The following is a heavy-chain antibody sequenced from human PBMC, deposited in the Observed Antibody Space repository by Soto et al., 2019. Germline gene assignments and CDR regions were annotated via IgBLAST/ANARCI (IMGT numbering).Heavy chain of an antibody. V-gene: IGHV4-34*01. J-gene: IGHJ4*02. CDR2: INHSGST. CDR3: ARGQPSYYYSSGWYFDY. Sequence: QVQLQQWGAGLLKPSETLSLTCAVYGGSFSGYYWSWIRQPPGKGLEWIGEINHSGSTNYNPSLKSRDTISVDTSKNQFSLKLSSVTAADTAVYYCARGQPSYYYSSGWYFDYWGQGTLVTVSS. D-gene: IGHD6-19*01. CDR1: GGSFSGYY.